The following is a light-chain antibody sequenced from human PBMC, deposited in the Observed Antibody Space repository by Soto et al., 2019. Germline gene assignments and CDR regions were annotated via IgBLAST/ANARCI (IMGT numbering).Light chain of an antibody. CDR3: QQYNSYPLT. CDR1: QRISSW. Sequence: DIQMTQSPSTLSASVGDRVTITCRASQRISSWLAWYQQKPGKAPKVLIYKASTLQIGVPSRFSGSGSGTEFSLTISSLQPDDFATFYRQQYNSYPLTFGQGTNVDIK. V-gene: IGKV1-5*03. J-gene: IGKJ1*01. CDR2: KAS.